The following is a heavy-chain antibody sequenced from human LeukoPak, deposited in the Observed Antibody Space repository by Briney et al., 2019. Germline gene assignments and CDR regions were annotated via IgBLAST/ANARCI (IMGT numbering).Heavy chain of an antibody. CDR1: GGTFSSYA. Sequence: ASVTVSCKASGGTFSSYAISWVRQAPGQGLEWMGRINTILGIANYAQKFQGRVTITADKSTSTAYMELSSLRSEDTAVYYCARPSITISYYYGMDVWGQGTTVTVSS. V-gene: IGHV1-69*04. J-gene: IGHJ6*02. CDR2: INTILGIA. CDR3: ARPSITISYYYGMDV. D-gene: IGHD3-3*01.